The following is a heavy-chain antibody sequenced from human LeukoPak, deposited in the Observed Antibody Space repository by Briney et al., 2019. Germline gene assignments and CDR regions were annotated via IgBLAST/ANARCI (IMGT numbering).Heavy chain of an antibody. J-gene: IGHJ3*02. D-gene: IGHD2/OR15-2a*01. CDR1: GFTFSNFG. Sequence: GSLRLSCATSGFTFSNFGIHLVRQAPGQGLEWVAFIRYGGTGDYYPDSVEGRFTVSRDNSKNTLFLQMNSLRHEDTAVYFCAKDASTTSRTLDIWGQGTLVTVSS. V-gene: IGHV3-30*02. CDR2: IRYGGTGD. CDR3: AKDASTTSRTLDI.